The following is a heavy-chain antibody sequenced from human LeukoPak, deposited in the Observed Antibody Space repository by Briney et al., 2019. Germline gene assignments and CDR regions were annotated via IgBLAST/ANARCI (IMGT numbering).Heavy chain of an antibody. D-gene: IGHD1-26*01. CDR3: AREGGTYCFDY. J-gene: IGHJ4*02. Sequence: PGGSLRLSCAASGFTFSSYGMHWVRQAPGKGLEWVAVISYDGSNKYYADSVKGRFTISRDNSKNTLYLQMNSLRAEDTAVYYCAREGGTYCFDYWGQGTLVTVSS. CDR2: ISYDGSNK. CDR1: GFTFSSYG. V-gene: IGHV3-30*03.